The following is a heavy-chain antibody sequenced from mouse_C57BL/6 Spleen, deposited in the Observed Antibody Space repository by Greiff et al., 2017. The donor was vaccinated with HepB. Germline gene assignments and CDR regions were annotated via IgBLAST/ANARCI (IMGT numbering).Heavy chain of an antibody. CDR1: GFTFSDYY. Sequence: EVHLVESGGGLVQPGGSLKLSCAASGFTFSDYYMYWVRQTPEKRLEWVAYISNGGGSTYYPDTVKGRFTISRDNAKNTLYLQMSRLKSEDTAMYYCARQGVYYDYDGSYAMDYWGQGTSVTVSS. CDR2: ISNGGGST. CDR3: ARQGVYYDYDGSYAMDY. J-gene: IGHJ4*01. V-gene: IGHV5-12*01. D-gene: IGHD2-4*01.